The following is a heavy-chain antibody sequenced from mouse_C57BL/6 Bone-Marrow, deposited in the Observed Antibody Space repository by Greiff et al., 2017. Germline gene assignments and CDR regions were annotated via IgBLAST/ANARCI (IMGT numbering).Heavy chain of an antibody. CDR3: ARTTGYFDY. V-gene: IGHV1-81*01. Sequence: QVQLQQSGAELARPGASVKLSCKASGYTFTSYGISWVKQRPGQGLEWIGKIYPRSGNTYYNEKFKGKASLTADKSSSTAYMELRSLTSEDSAVYVCARTTGYFDYWGQGTTLTVSS. J-gene: IGHJ2*01. CDR1: GYTFTSYG. D-gene: IGHD2-12*01. CDR2: IYPRSGNT.